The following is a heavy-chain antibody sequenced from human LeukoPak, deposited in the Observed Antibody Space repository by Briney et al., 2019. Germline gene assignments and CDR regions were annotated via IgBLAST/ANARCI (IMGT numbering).Heavy chain of an antibody. V-gene: IGHV3-43*02. J-gene: IGHJ4*02. CDR2: ISGEGGST. CDR3: ARSAGSSSWYEGYYFDY. Sequence: PGGSLRLSCAASGFTFDDFAMHWVRQAPGKGLEWVSLISGEGGSTYYADSVKGRFTISRDNAKNSLYLQMNSLRAEDTAVYYCARSAGSSSWYEGYYFDYWGQGTLVTVSS. D-gene: IGHD6-13*01. CDR1: GFTFDDFA.